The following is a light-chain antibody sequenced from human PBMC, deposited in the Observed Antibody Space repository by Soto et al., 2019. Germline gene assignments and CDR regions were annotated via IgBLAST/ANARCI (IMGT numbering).Light chain of an antibody. CDR3: ISPGANGL. Sequence: QSALTQPPSASGSPGQSVTISCTGTSSDVGKYNYVSWYQHHPGKAPKLMIYEVTKRPSGVPDRFSGSKSGNTASLTVSGLQAEDEADYYFISPGANGLLGGGTQLTVL. J-gene: IGLJ2*01. CDR1: SSDVGKYNY. CDR2: EVT. V-gene: IGLV2-8*01.